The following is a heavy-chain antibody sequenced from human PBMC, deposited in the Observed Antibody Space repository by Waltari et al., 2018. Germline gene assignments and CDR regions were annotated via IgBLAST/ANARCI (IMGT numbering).Heavy chain of an antibody. J-gene: IGHJ4*02. CDR2: IKQDGSEK. CDR3: ARDASSSDFDY. D-gene: IGHD6-6*01. CDR1: GFTFGSYW. Sequence: EVQLVESGGGLVEPGGSLRLPCAGSGFTFGSYWMSWVRQAPGKGLEWVANIKQDGSEKYYVDSVKGRFTISRDNAKNSLYLQMNSLRAEDTAVYYCARDASSSDFDYWGQGTLVTVSS. V-gene: IGHV3-7*01.